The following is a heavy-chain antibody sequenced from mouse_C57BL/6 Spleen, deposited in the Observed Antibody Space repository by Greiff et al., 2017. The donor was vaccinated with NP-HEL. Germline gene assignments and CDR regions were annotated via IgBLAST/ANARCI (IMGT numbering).Heavy chain of an antibody. CDR3: ERRGEEIFDD. V-gene: IGHV1-80*01. CDR2: IYPGDGDT. CDR1: GYAFSSYW. Sequence: VQLQQSGAELVKPGASVKISCKASGYAFSSYWMNWVKQRPGKGLEWIGQIYPGDGDTNYNGTFKGKATLTADKSSSTAYMQLSSLTSEDSAVYFCERRGEEIFDDWGQGTTLTVSS. J-gene: IGHJ2*01.